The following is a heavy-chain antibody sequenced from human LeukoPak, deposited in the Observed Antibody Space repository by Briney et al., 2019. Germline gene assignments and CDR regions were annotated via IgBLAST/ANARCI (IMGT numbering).Heavy chain of an antibody. Sequence: PSETLSLTCTVSGGSISSYYWSWIRQPPGKGLEWIGYIYYSGSTNYNPSLKSRVTISVDASKNPFSSKLSSVTAADTAVYYCARYFDYWGQGTLVTVSS. J-gene: IGHJ4*02. CDR2: IYYSGST. V-gene: IGHV4-59*01. CDR3: ARYFDY. CDR1: GGSISSYY.